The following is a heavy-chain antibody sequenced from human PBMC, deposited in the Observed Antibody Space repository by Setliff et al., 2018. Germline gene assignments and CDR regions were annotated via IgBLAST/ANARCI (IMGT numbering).Heavy chain of an antibody. J-gene: IGHJ6*02. CDR1: GGSFSGYY. CDR3: ARVSQYSSGWYYYYYYGMDV. CDR2: INHSGST. Sequence: SETLSLTCAVYGGSFSGYYWSWIRQPPGKGLEWIGEINHSGSTNYNPSLKSRVTVSVDTSKNQFSLKLSTVTTADTAVYYCARVSQYSSGWYYYYYYGMDVWGQGATVTVSS. D-gene: IGHD6-19*01. V-gene: IGHV4-34*01.